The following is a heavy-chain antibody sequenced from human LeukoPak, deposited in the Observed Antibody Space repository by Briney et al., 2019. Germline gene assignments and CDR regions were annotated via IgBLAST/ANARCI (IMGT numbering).Heavy chain of an antibody. CDR2: IRSKANSYAT. Sequence: GGSLRLSCAASGFTFSGSAMHWVRQASGKGLEWVGRIRSKANSYATAYAASVKGRFTISRDDSKNTAYLQTNSLKTEDTAVYYCTRPLSDGTPGYWGQGTLVTVSS. J-gene: IGHJ4*02. CDR3: TRPLSDGTPGY. D-gene: IGHD6-13*01. V-gene: IGHV3-73*01. CDR1: GFTFSGSA.